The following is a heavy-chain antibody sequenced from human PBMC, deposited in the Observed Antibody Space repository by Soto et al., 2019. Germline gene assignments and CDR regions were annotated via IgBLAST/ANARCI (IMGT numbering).Heavy chain of an antibody. D-gene: IGHD3-16*01. CDR1: GYTFSNFW. Sequence: GESLKISCQCSGYTFSNFWIGWVRQLPGKGLEWMGIIYPGDHETRYSPSFHGKVTISADKSINTAYLQWNSLEASDTAIYYCARHFYDYLDYWGQGILVTVSS. CDR2: IYPGDHET. J-gene: IGHJ4*02. CDR3: ARHFYDYLDY. V-gene: IGHV5-51*01.